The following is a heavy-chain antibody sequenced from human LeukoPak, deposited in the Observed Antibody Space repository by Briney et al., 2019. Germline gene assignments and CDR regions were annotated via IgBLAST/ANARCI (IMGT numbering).Heavy chain of an antibody. CDR3: ARVFSSGYPLGGGAFDI. V-gene: IGHV1-18*01. Sequence: ASVKVSCKASGYTFTSYGISWVRQAPGQGLEWMGWISAYNGNTNYAQKLQGRVTMTTDTSTNTAYMELRSLRSDDTAVYYCARVFSSGYPLGGGAFDIWGQGTRVTVSS. J-gene: IGHJ3*02. CDR2: ISAYNGNT. CDR1: GYTFTSYG. D-gene: IGHD3-22*01.